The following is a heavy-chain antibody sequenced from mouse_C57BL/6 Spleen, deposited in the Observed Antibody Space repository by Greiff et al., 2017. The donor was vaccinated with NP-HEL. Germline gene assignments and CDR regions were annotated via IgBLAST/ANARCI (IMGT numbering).Heavy chain of an antibody. J-gene: IGHJ3*01. D-gene: IGHD1-1*01. V-gene: IGHV14-4*01. Sequence: SGAELVRPGASVKLSCTASGFNIKDDYMHWVKQRPEQGLEWIGWIDPENGDTEYASKFQGKATITADTSSNTAYLQLSSLTSEDTAVYYCTGYYYGSSPWFAYWGQGTLVTVSA. CDR3: TGYYYGSSPWFAY. CDR1: GFNIKDDY. CDR2: IDPENGDT.